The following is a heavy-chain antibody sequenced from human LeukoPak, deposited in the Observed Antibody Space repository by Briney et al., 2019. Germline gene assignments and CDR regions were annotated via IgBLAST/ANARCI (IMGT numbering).Heavy chain of an antibody. J-gene: IGHJ4*02. CDR3: AKDLLDSSSPQGVDY. Sequence: GGSLRLSCAASGFTFSSYGMHWVRQAPGKGLEWVAFIRYDGSNKYYADSVKGRFTISRGNSKNTLYLQMNSLRAEDTAVYYCAKDLLDSSSPQGVDYWGQGTLVTVSS. V-gene: IGHV3-30*02. CDR1: GFTFSSYG. D-gene: IGHD6-6*01. CDR2: IRYDGSNK.